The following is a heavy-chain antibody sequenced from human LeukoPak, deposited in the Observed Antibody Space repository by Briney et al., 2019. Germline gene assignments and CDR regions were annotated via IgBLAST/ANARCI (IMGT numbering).Heavy chain of an antibody. CDR1: GGSINSDLYE. CDR3: ARGSGWNSFDP. J-gene: IGHJ5*02. Sequence: SETLSLTCTVSGGSINSDLYEWAWLRQPAGKRLEWIGRIYTNGWTDYNPSLKSRVTISVDTSKNQFSLKLSFVTAADTAFYYCARGSGWNSFDPWGQGTLVTVSS. V-gene: IGHV4-61*02. D-gene: IGHD6-19*01. CDR2: IYTNGWT.